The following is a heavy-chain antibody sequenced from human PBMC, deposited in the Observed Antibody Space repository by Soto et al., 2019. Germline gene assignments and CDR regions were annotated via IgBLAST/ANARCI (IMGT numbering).Heavy chain of an antibody. V-gene: IGHV4-30-2*01. J-gene: IGHJ5*02. CDR3: ARVAYCGGDCYRGFDP. Sequence: QLQLQESGSGLVKPSQTLPLTCAVSGGSISSGGYSWSWIRQPPGKGLEWIGYIYHSGSTYYNPSLKSRVTISVDRSKNQFSLKLSSVTAADTAVYYCARVAYCGGDCYRGFDPWGQGTLVTVSS. CDR1: GGSISSGGYS. CDR2: IYHSGST. D-gene: IGHD2-21*02.